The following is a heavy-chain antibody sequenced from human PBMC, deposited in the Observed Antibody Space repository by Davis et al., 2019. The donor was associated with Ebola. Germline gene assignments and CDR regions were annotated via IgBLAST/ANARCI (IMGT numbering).Heavy chain of an antibody. Sequence: GESLKISCAASGFTFSDYYMSWIRQAPGKGLEWVSYISSSGSTIYYADSVKGRFTISRDNAKNSLYLQMNSLRAEDTAVYYCARAPSPTDPYCSSTSCYTPDYWGQGTLVTVSS. CDR2: ISSSGSTI. CDR3: ARAPSPTDPYCSSTSCYTPDY. V-gene: IGHV3-11*04. CDR1: GFTFSDYY. J-gene: IGHJ4*02. D-gene: IGHD2-2*02.